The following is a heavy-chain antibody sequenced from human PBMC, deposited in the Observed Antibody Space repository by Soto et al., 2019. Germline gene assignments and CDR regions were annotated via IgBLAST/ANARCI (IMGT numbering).Heavy chain of an antibody. CDR1: GGTFSSYA. CDR2: IIPIFGTA. D-gene: IGHD3-9*01. Sequence: SVKVSCKASGGTFSSYAISWVRQAPGQGLEWMGGIIPIFGTANYAQKFQGRVTITADESTSTAYMELSSLRSEDTAVYYCARALVLRYFDTHSLYYFDYWCQRTLVTASS. V-gene: IGHV1-69*13. CDR3: ARALVLRYFDTHSLYYFDY. J-gene: IGHJ4*02.